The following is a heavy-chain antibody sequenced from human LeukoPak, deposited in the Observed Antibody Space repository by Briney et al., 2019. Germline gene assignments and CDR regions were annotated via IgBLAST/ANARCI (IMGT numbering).Heavy chain of an antibody. CDR2: ISGSGGST. D-gene: IGHD6-19*01. CDR1: GFTFSSYA. V-gene: IGHV3-23*01. CDR3: AKSSSGWYWHFDY. Sequence: PGGSLRLPCAASGFTFSSYAMSWVRQAPGKGLEWVSAISGSGGSTYYADSVKGRFTISRDNSKNTLYLQMNSLRAEDTAVYYCAKSSSGWYWHFDYWGQGTLVTVSS. J-gene: IGHJ4*02.